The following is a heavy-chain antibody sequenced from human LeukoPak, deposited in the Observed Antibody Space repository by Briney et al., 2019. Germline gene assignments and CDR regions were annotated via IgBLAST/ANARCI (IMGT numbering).Heavy chain of an antibody. D-gene: IGHD3-22*01. CDR1: GFTFSSYA. Sequence: PGGSLRLSCAASGFTFSSYAMSWVRQAPGKGLEWVSAISGSGGSTYYADSVKGRFTVSRDNSKNTLYLQMNNLRAEDTAVYYCAKDVGGYYDSSGYYYYYYGMDVWGRGTTVTVSS. CDR3: AKDVGGYYDSSGYYYYYYGMDV. V-gene: IGHV3-23*01. J-gene: IGHJ6*02. CDR2: ISGSGGST.